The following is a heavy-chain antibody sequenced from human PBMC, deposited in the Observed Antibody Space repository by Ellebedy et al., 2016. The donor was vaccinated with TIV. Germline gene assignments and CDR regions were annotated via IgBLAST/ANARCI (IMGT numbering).Heavy chain of an antibody. CDR1: GYTFTSYG. CDR3: ALAQRSITIFGVVIDWFDP. Sequence: ASVKVSXKASGYTFTSYGISWVRQAPGQGLEWMGWISAYNGNTNYAQKLQGRVTMTTDTSTSTAYMELRSLRSDDTAVYYCALAQRSITIFGVVIDWFDPWGQGTLVTVSS. V-gene: IGHV1-18*01. CDR2: ISAYNGNT. D-gene: IGHD3-3*01. J-gene: IGHJ5*02.